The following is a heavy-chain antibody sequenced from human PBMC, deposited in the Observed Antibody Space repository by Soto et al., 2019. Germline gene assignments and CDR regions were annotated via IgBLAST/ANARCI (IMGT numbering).Heavy chain of an antibody. CDR2: ISYDGSNK. CDR3: AKDSGYMVRESTYYYYYYGMDV. V-gene: IGHV3-30*18. CDR1: GFTFSSYG. D-gene: IGHD3-10*01. Sequence: PGGSLRLSCAASGFTFSSYGMHWVRQAPGKGLEWVAVISYDGSNKYYADSVKGRFTISRDNSKNTLYLQMNSLRAEDTAVYYCAKDSGYMVRESTYYYYYYGMDVWGQGTTVTVSS. J-gene: IGHJ6*02.